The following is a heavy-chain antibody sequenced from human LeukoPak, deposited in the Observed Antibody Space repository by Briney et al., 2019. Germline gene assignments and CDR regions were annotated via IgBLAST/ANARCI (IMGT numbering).Heavy chain of an antibody. CDR2: INPNSGGT. V-gene: IGHV1-2*02. D-gene: IGHD3-22*01. CDR3: ARDPKIRGNYYDSSGFPDY. CDR1: GYTFTGYY. Sequence: GASVKVSCKASGYTFTGYYMHWVRQAPGQGLEWMGWINPNSGGTNYAQRFQGRVTMTRDTSISTAYMELSRLRSDDTAVYYCARDPKIRGNYYDSSGFPDYWGQGTLVTVSS. J-gene: IGHJ4*02.